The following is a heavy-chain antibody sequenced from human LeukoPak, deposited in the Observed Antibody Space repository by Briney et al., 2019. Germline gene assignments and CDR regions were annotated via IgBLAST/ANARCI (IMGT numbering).Heavy chain of an antibody. CDR1: GGSISSGSYY. D-gene: IGHD2-2*01. V-gene: IGHV4-39*01. J-gene: IGHJ3*02. Sequence: PSETLSLTCTVSGGSISSGSYYWGWIRQPPGKGLEWIGSIYYSGSTYYNPSLKSRVPISVDTSKNQFSLKLSSVTAADTAVYYCARHRAIVVVPAAIFDAFDIWGQGTMVTVSS. CDR3: ARHRAIVVVPAAIFDAFDI. CDR2: IYYSGST.